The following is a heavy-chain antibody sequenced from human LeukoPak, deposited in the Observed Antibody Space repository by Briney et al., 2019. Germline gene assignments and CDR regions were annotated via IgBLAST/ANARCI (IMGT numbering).Heavy chain of an antibody. CDR1: GGSISSSSYY. CDR2: IYYSGST. J-gene: IGHJ4*02. V-gene: IGHV4-39*01. D-gene: IGHD3-10*01. Sequence: SETLSLTCTVSGGSISSSSYYWGWIRQPPGKGLEWIGSIYYSGSTYYNPSLKSRVTISVDTSKNQFSLKLSSVTAADTAVYYCARPTIVRGGYFDYWGQGTLVTGSS. CDR3: ARPTIVRGGYFDY.